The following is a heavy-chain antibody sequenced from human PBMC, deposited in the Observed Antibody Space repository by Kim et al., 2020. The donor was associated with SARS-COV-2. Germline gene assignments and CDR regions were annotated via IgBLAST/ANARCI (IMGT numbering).Heavy chain of an antibody. J-gene: IGHJ4*02. V-gene: IGHV6-1*01. CDR1: GDSVSINSAA. Sequence: SQTLSLTCAISGDSVSINSAAWNSIRQSPSRGLEWLGRTFYTSRWYSDYAVSVKSRITINPDTSKNQFSLQLNSVTPEDTAVYYCARGWLRSGFNYWGQGTLVTGSS. D-gene: IGHD5-12*01. CDR3: ARGWLRSGFNY. CDR2: TFYTSRWYS.